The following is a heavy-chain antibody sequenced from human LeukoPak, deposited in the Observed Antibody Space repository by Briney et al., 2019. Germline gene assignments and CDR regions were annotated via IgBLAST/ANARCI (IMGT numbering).Heavy chain of an antibody. CDR2: ISSDETYK. Sequence: GGSLGLSCAASGFTFSTYAMHWVRQAPGKGPEWVTVISSDETYKYYADSVKGRFTVSRDNCKNTLYLQMNSLRTDDTAVYYCARGYGGNCDYWGPGTLVTVSS. V-gene: IGHV3-30-3*01. CDR3: ARGYGGNCDY. J-gene: IGHJ4*02. D-gene: IGHD4-23*01. CDR1: GFTFSTYA.